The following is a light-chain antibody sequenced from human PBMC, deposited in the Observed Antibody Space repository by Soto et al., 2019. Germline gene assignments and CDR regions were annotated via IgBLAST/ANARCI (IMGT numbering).Light chain of an antibody. CDR3: QQYNSYWT. CDR2: KAS. Sequence: DIQMTQSPSTLSASVLDRVAITCRASESIGSWLAWYQQKPGKAPKLLIHKASTLESGVPSRFSGSGSGTEFTLTISSLQTDDFATFYCQQYNSYWTFGQGTKV. V-gene: IGKV1-5*03. J-gene: IGKJ1*01. CDR1: ESIGSW.